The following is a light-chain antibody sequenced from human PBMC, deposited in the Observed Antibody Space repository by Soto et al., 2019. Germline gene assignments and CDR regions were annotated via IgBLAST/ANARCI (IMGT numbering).Light chain of an antibody. CDR2: GAS. V-gene: IGKV3-15*01. J-gene: IGKJ1*01. CDR1: QSVSNN. Sequence: EIVMTQSPATLSVSPGERATLSCRASQSVSNNLAWYQQKPGQAPNLLIYGASTRATGVPARFSGSGSGAEFTLTISSLQSEDFAVYYCQQYSGGPTFGQGTKVEV. CDR3: QQYSGGPT.